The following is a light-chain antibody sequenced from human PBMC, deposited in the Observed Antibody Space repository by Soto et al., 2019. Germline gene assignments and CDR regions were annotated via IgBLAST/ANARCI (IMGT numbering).Light chain of an antibody. CDR2: DAS. CDR3: QQYNSYRT. Sequence: DIQMTQSPSTLSASVGDRVTITCRASQSISSWLAWYQQKPGKAPKLLIYDASSLESGVPSRFSGSGSGTEFTLTISSLQADDFETYYCQQYNSYRTFGQGTKVEIK. V-gene: IGKV1-5*01. CDR1: QSISSW. J-gene: IGKJ1*01.